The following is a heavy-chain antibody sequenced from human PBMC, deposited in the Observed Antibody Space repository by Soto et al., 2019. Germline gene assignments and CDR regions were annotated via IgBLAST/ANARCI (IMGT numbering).Heavy chain of an antibody. CDR1: GASISSRDYY. V-gene: IGHV4-39*01. Sequence: SETLSLTCSVSGASISSRDYYWGWIRQTPGKGLEWIGNIDYNRVTYYNPSLKSRVTVTKDTSNNQFSLMVASVTADDTAIYYCGRVMIGTSRHTDSDYWGQGTQVTVSS. CDR2: IDYNRVT. J-gene: IGHJ4*02. CDR3: GRVMIGTSRHTDSDY. D-gene: IGHD2-2*01.